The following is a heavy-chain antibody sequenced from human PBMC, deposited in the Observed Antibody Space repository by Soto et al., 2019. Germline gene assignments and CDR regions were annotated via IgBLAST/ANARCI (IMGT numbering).Heavy chain of an antibody. Sequence: EQLLESGGGLVQPGGSLRLSCAASGFTFSSYGMHWVRQAPGKGLEWVAFIWHDGGNKFYAESVKGRFTISRDNSKNTLYLQMTSLSAEDTAMYYCARDGDVNTGFGKDYWGQGTLVTVSS. J-gene: IGHJ4*02. CDR2: IWHDGGNK. V-gene: IGHV3-33*08. CDR1: GFTFSSYG. D-gene: IGHD3-16*01. CDR3: ARDGDVNTGFGKDY.